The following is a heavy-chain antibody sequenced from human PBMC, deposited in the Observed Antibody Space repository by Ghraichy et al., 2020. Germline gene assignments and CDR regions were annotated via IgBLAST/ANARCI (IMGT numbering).Heavy chain of an antibody. Sequence: GGSLRLSCAASGFTFRSNSMNWVRQAPGKGLEWVSYISTGSSTIDYADSVKGRFTISRDNAKNSLYLQMNSLTDEDMAVYYCARERALGRNIAARRSWYFDLWGRGTLVTVSS. V-gene: IGHV3-48*02. CDR2: ISTGSSTI. CDR3: ARERALGRNIAARRSWYFDL. CDR1: GFTFRSNS. D-gene: IGHD6-6*01. J-gene: IGHJ2*01.